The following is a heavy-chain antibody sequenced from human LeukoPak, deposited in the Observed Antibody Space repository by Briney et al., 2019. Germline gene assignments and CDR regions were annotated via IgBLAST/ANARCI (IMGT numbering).Heavy chain of an antibody. Sequence: SQTLSLTCAISGDSVSSNSAAWNWIRQSPSRGLEWLGRTYYKSNWYNDYAVSVKSRITIIPDTSKNQFSLQLKSVTPEDTALYYCARGQVVSIEAPGSYYFDYWGQGTLVTVSS. CDR2: TYYKSNWYN. V-gene: IGHV6-1*01. CDR3: ARGQVVSIEAPGSYYFDY. J-gene: IGHJ4*02. CDR1: GDSVSSNSAA. D-gene: IGHD6-6*01.